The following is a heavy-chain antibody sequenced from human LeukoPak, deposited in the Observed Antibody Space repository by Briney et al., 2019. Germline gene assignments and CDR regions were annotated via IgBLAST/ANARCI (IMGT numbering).Heavy chain of an antibody. D-gene: IGHD1-26*01. Sequence: SETLSLTCTVSGYSISSGYYWGWIRQPPGKGLEWIGYIYYSRSTNYNPSLKSRLTISVDTSKNQFSLKLSSVTAADTAVYYCARAKWEPRCWFDPWGQGTLVTVSS. J-gene: IGHJ5*02. CDR1: GYSISSGYY. V-gene: IGHV4-61*01. CDR2: IYYSRST. CDR3: ARAKWEPRCWFDP.